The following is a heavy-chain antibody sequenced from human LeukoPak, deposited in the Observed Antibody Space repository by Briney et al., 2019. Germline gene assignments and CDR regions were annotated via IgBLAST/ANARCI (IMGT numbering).Heavy chain of an antibody. J-gene: IGHJ6*02. CDR3: AKGHGGSGSYYDYYYGMDV. CDR1: GFAFNTYA. D-gene: IGHD3-10*01. Sequence: GGSLRLSCITSGFAFNTYAMHWVRQAPGKGLEWISYISPASNTIYYADSVKGRFTISRDNAKNSVFLQMSSLRAEDTAVYYCAKGHGGSGSYYDYYYGMDVWGQGTTVTVSS. CDR2: ISPASNTI. V-gene: IGHV3-48*01.